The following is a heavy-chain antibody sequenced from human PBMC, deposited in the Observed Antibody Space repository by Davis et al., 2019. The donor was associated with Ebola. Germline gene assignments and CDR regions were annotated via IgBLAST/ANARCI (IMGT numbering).Heavy chain of an antibody. Sequence: PGGSLRLSCAASGFTFSSYAMHWVRQAPGKGLEWVAVISYDGSNKYYADSVKGRFTISRDNSKNTLYLQMNSLRAEDTAVYYCARDLGYSSSWAAEVSFDYWGQGTLVTVSS. J-gene: IGHJ4*02. CDR1: GFTFSSYA. CDR3: ARDLGYSSSWAAEVSFDY. D-gene: IGHD6-13*01. CDR2: ISYDGSNK. V-gene: IGHV3-30-3*01.